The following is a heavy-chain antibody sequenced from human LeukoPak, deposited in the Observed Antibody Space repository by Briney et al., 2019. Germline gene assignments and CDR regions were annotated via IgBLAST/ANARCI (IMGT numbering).Heavy chain of an antibody. CDR1: GYTFTSNY. V-gene: IGHV1-46*01. J-gene: IGHJ4*02. D-gene: IGHD1-26*01. CDR3: ARDRVGATTFDY. CDR2: ISPSGGST. Sequence: ASVKVSCKAFGYTFTSNYMHWVRQAPGQGPEWMGVISPSGGSTTYAQKFQGRVTLTRDMSTSTDYLELSSLRSEDTAVYYCARDRVGATTFDYWGQGTLVTVSS.